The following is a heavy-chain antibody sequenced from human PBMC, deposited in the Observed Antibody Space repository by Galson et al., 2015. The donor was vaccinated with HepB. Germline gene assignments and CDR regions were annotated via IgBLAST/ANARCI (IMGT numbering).Heavy chain of an antibody. CDR1: GFTFSSYG. D-gene: IGHD2-15*01. J-gene: IGHJ6*02. V-gene: IGHV3-33*01. CDR3: ARGPRGCSGGSCYLGYYYYGMDV. CDR2: IWYDGSNK. Sequence: SLRLSCAASGFTFSSYGMHWVRQAPGKGLEWVAVIWYDGSNKYHADSVKGRFTISRDNSKNTLYLQMNSLGAEDTAVYYCARGPRGCSGGSCYLGYYYYGMDVWGQGTTVTVSS.